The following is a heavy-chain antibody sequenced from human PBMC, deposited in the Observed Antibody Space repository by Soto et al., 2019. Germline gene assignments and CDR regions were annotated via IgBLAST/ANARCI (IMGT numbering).Heavy chain of an antibody. V-gene: IGHV4-61*01. CDR3: ARGNRIEAFDI. J-gene: IGHJ3*02. D-gene: IGHD2-15*01. CDR2: IYYSGST. CDR1: GGSVSSGSYY. Sequence: SETLSLTCTVSGGSVSSGSYYWSWIRQPPGKGLEWIGYIYYSGSTNYNHSLKSRVTISVDTSKNQFSLKLSSVTAAETAVYYCARGNRIEAFDIWGQGTMVT.